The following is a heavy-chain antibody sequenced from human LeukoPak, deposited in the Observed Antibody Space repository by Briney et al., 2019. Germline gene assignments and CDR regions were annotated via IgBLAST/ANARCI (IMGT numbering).Heavy chain of an antibody. D-gene: IGHD3-9*01. Sequence: PGGSLRLSCAASGFTFSSYAMSWVRQAPGKGLEWVSAISGSGGSTYYADSVKGRFTISRDNSKNTLYLQMNSLRAEDTAVYYCAKDRVAYDILTGHDYWGQGTLVTVSS. CDR2: ISGSGGST. J-gene: IGHJ4*02. CDR1: GFTFSSYA. CDR3: AKDRVAYDILTGHDY. V-gene: IGHV3-23*01.